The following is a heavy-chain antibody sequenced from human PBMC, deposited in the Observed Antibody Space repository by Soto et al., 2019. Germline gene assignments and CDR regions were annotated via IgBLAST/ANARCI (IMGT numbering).Heavy chain of an antibody. CDR2: IYYSGST. D-gene: IGHD5-12*01. Sequence: QVQLQESGPGLVKPSQTLSLTCTVSGGSISSGGYYWRWIRQHPGKGLEWIGYIYYSGSTYYNPSLKSRVTISVDTSKNQFSLKLSSVTAADTAVYYCARADSVRDGYPFDYWGQGTLVTVSS. CDR3: ARADSVRDGYPFDY. CDR1: GGSISSGGYY. J-gene: IGHJ4*02. V-gene: IGHV4-31*03.